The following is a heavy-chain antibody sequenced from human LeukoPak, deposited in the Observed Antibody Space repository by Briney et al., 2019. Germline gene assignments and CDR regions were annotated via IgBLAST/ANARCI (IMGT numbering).Heavy chain of an antibody. CDR3: ARDITMVRGATYYYYYGMDV. CDR2: IWYDGSNK. Sequence: GGSLRLSCAVSGITLSNYGMSWVRQTPGKGLEWVAVIWYDGSNKYYADSVKGRFTISRDNSKNTLYLQMNSLRAEDTAVYYCARDITMVRGATYYYYYGMDVWGQGTTVTVSS. D-gene: IGHD3-10*01. V-gene: IGHV3-33*08. J-gene: IGHJ6*02. CDR1: GITLSNYG.